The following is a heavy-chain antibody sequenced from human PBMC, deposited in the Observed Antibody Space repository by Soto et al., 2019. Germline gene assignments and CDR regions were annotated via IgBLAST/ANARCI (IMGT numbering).Heavy chain of an antibody. CDR1: GFTFSSYW. D-gene: IGHD4-17*01. Sequence: GGSLRLSCAASGFTFSSYWMSWVRQAPGKGLEWVANIKQDGSEKYYVDSVKGRFTISRDNAKSSLHLQMDSLRAEDTAVYYCVKATVSDSLFDNWGQGALVTVSS. CDR3: VKATVSDSLFDN. V-gene: IGHV3-7*04. CDR2: IKQDGSEK. J-gene: IGHJ4*02.